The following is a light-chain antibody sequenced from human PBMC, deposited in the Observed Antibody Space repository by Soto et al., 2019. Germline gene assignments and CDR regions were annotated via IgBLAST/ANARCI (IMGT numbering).Light chain of an antibody. CDR3: QYQGT. CDR2: DTS. V-gene: IGKV3-20*01. Sequence: FVLTQSPGTLSLSPGERATLSCRASQSIGRRDLAWYQQKPGQGPMLLIYDTSERASDIPDRFSGSGSGTDFTLTISRLVPEDFAVYYCQYQGTFGGGTKVEIK. J-gene: IGKJ4*01. CDR1: QSIGRRD.